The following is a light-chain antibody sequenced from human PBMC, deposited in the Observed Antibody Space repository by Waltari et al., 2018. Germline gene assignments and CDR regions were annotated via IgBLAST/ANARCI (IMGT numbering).Light chain of an antibody. V-gene: IGKV2-30*02. J-gene: IGKJ1*01. CDR1: SLAHQNVKTY. Sequence: SLAHQNVKTYLDWFHQKPGQSPRLLIYDVSNRDTGVPDRFSGSGSGTDFTLKISSVEPEDFAVYYCLQGTHWRWTFGQGTKVEIK. CDR3: LQGTHWRWT. CDR2: DVS.